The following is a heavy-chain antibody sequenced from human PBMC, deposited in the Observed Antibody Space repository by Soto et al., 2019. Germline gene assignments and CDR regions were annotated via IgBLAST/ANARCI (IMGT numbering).Heavy chain of an antibody. CDR3: ATEVPGTGGFDY. CDR2: ISPSGDTV. Sequence: QVQLVQSGAEVREPGASVKVSCKASGFTLNTYYIHWVRQAPGQGLEWMGLISPSGDTVSYAQKFQGRVTVTRDTSITTVHMQLTSLRSEDTGIHYCATEVPGTGGFDYGGQGTLVTVSS. CDR1: GFTLNTYY. J-gene: IGHJ4*02. V-gene: IGHV1-46*02. D-gene: IGHD7-27*01.